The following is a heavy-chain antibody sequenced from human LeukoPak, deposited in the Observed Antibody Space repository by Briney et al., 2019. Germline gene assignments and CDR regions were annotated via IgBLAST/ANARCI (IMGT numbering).Heavy chain of an antibody. J-gene: IGHJ5*02. D-gene: IGHD2-15*01. CDR3: ARDLGYCSGGSCYPGWFDP. V-gene: IGHV3-48*03. Sequence: PGGSLRLSCAASGFTFSSYEMNWVRQAPGKGLEWVSYISSSGSTIYYADSVKGRFTISRDNAKNSLYLQMNSLRAEDTAVYYCARDLGYCSGGSCYPGWFDPWGQGTLVTVSS. CDR1: GFTFSSYE. CDR2: ISSSGSTI.